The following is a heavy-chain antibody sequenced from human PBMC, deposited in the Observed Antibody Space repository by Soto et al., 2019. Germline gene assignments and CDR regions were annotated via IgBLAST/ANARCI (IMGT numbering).Heavy chain of an antibody. CDR3: ATSPRFAFDL. J-gene: IGHJ3*01. V-gene: IGHV4-61*01. CDR1: GGSVSGDKNY. Sequence: QVQLQESGPGLVKPSETLSLTCSVSGGSVSGDKNYWSWIRQSPGKGLEWIGFISYSGATIYNPSLKSRLTISVDRSKNQFSLRLSSVTASDTALYYCATSPRFAFDLWGQGTTVIVSS. CDR2: ISYSGAT. D-gene: IGHD3-16*01.